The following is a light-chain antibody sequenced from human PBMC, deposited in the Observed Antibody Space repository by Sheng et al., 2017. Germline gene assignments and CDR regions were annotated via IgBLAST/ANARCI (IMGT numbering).Light chain of an antibody. V-gene: IGKV3-20*01. CDR2: GAS. Sequence: EIVLTQSPGTLSLSPGERATLSCRASQSFSGSYLAWYQQKPGQAPRLLIYGASSRATVIPDRFSGSGSGTDFTLTISRLEPEDFAVYYCQYFGSPPLTFGGGTKVEI. J-gene: IGKJ4*01. CDR3: QYFGSPPLT. CDR1: QSFSGSY.